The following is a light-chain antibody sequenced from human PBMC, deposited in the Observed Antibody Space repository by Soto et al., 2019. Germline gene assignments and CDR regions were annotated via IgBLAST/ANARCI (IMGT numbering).Light chain of an antibody. CDR1: SSNIGSNS. CDR2: NNN. Sequence: QSVLTQPPSASGTPGQRVTISCSGSSSNIGSNSVYWYQQLPGAAPKLLIYNNNQRPSGVPDRFSGSESGTSASLAISGLRSEDEADYYCAAWDNSLSAVLFGGGTQLTVL. CDR3: AAWDNSLSAVL. J-gene: IGLJ7*01. V-gene: IGLV1-47*01.